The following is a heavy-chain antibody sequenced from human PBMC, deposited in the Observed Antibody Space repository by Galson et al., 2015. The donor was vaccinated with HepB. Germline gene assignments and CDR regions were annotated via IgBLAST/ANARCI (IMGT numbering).Heavy chain of an antibody. Sequence: QAGAEVKKPGEALRISCKGSGYSITNYWISGVRQMPGKGLEWMGRVEPSDSSSDYSPTFPGPVSISVDKSISTAYLQWSSLKASDTAIYYCARLRGHDAYIGVYGMHFWGLGTTVTVSS. CDR2: VEPSDSSS. D-gene: IGHD5-24*01. V-gene: IGHV5-10-1*01. CDR1: GYSITNYW. J-gene: IGHJ6*02. CDR3: ARLRGHDAYIGVYGMHF.